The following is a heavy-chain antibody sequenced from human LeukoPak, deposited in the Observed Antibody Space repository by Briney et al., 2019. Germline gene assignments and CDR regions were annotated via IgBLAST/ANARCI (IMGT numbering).Heavy chain of an antibody. V-gene: IGHV3-7*01. Sequence: PGGSLRLSCAASGFTLSSSGMTWVRQAPGKGLEWVANIKYDGSAKYYVDSVKGRFTISRDNSKNSLFLQMNSLRAEDTAVYYCGSSLDPAIEPGGQGVLVTVSS. CDR1: GFTLSSSG. CDR3: GSSLDPAIEP. CDR2: IKYDGSAK. J-gene: IGHJ4*02. D-gene: IGHD5-18*01.